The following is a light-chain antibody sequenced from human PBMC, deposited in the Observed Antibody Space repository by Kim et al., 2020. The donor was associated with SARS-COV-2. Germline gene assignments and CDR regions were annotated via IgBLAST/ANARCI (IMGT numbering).Light chain of an antibody. CDR3: EQYYGTPPT. V-gene: IGKV4-1*01. CDR1: QSVLYSPNNKDN. CDR2: WAS. Sequence: DIVMTQSPDSLAVSLGERATINCKSSQSVLYSPNNKDNVAWYQQKPGQPPKLLIYWASTRESGVPDRFSGSGSGTDFTLTISSLQAEDVAVYYCEQYYGTPPTFGQGTKVDIK. J-gene: IGKJ1*01.